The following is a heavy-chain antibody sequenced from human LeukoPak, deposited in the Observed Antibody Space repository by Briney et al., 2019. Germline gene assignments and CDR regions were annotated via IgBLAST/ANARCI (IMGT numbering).Heavy chain of an antibody. Sequence: GGSLRLSCAASGFTFSDYYMSWIRQAPGKGLEWVSYISSSSSYTNYADSVKGRFTISRDNAKNSLYLQMNSLRAEDTAVYYCARVEAVTALRGYYFDYWGQGTLVTVSS. CDR3: ARVEAVTALRGYYFDY. V-gene: IGHV3-11*06. J-gene: IGHJ4*02. D-gene: IGHD2-21*02. CDR2: ISSSSSYT. CDR1: GFTFSDYY.